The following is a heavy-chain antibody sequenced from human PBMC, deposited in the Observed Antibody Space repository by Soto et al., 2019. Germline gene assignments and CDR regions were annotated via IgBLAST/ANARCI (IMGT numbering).Heavy chain of an antibody. CDR2: ISSSGSTI. V-gene: IGHV3-48*03. CDR1: GFTFSTYE. CDR3: ARDLGGYSSSWYYFDY. D-gene: IGHD6-13*01. J-gene: IGHJ4*02. Sequence: RRLSCAASGFTFSTYEMNWVRQAPGKGLEWVSYISSSGSTIYYADSVKGRFTISRDNAKKSLYLQMNSLRDEDTAVYYCARDLGGYSSSWYYFDYWGQGTLVTVSS.